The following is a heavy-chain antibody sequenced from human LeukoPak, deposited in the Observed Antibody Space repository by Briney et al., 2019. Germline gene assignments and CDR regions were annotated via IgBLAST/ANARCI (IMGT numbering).Heavy chain of an antibody. CDR2: INPNSVGT. V-gene: IGHV1-2*02. J-gene: IGHJ6*03. Sequence: ASVKVSCKASGYTFTGYYMHWVRQAPGQGLEWLGWINPNSVGTNYAQKFQVRVTMTRDTSISTAYMELSRLRSDDTAVYYCARAGKDYYYMDVWGKGTTVTVSS. CDR1: GYTFTGYY. CDR3: ARAGKDYYYMDV.